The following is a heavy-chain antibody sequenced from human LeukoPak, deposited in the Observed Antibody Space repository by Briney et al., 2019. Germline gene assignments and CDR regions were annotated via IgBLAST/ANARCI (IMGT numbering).Heavy chain of an antibody. J-gene: IGHJ4*02. CDR1: GFTFSSYS. Sequence: GGSLRLSCAASGFTFSSYSMNWVRQAPGKGLEWVSSISSSSSYIYYADSVKGRFTISRDNAKNSLYLQMNSLRAEDTAVYYCARIDIVVVPAAKGEFPSFDYWGQGTLVTVSS. CDR2: ISSSSSYI. V-gene: IGHV3-21*01. CDR3: ARIDIVVVPAAKGEFPSFDY. D-gene: IGHD2-2*01.